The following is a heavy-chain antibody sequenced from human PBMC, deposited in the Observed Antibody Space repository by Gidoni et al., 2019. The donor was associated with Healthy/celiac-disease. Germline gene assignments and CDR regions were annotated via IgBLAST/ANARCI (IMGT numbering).Heavy chain of an antibody. CDR3: ARDMAVDYYGSGSYDY. Sequence: EVQLVESGAGVVQPGGPLRFFCAAPGFTFSSYWMSWVRQAPGKGLEWVGNIKQDGSEKYYMDSVKDRFTISRDNAKNSLYLQMNSLRAEDTAVYYCARDMAVDYYGSGSYDYWGQGTLVTVSS. J-gene: IGHJ4*02. CDR2: IKQDGSEK. V-gene: IGHV3-7*05. CDR1: GFTFSSYW. D-gene: IGHD3-10*01.